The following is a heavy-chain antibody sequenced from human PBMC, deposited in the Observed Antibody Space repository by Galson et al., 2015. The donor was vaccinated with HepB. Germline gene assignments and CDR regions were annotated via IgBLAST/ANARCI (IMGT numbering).Heavy chain of an antibody. J-gene: IGHJ4*02. V-gene: IGHV3-72*01. D-gene: IGHD4-17*01. CDR1: GFTFSDHY. CDR3: TSAAVTTYHLGY. Sequence: SLRLSCAASGFTFSDHYMDWVRQAPGKGLERVGRTRNRANSYTTEYAASVKGRFTISRDDSDNSLYLQMNSLKTEDTAVYYCTSAAVTTYHLGYWGQGTLVTVSS. CDR2: TRNRANSYTT.